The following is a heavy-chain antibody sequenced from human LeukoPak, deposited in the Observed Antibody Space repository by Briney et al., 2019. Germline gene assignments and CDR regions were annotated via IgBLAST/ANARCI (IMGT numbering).Heavy chain of an antibody. D-gene: IGHD5-24*01. CDR3: ARAEWLQFGHFDY. J-gene: IGHJ4*02. CDR2: INAGNGNT. Sequence: ASVKVSCKASGCIFITYALHWVRQAPGQRLEWMGWINAGNGNTKYSQKFQGRVTITRDTSASTAYMELSSLRSEDTAVYYCARAEWLQFGHFDYWGQGTLVTVSS. V-gene: IGHV1-3*01. CDR1: GCIFITYA.